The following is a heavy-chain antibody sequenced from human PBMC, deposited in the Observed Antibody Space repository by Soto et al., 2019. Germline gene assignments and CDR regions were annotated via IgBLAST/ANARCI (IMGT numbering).Heavy chain of an antibody. D-gene: IGHD3-22*01. CDR1: GGSFSGYY. CDR2: INHSGST. Sequence: SETLSLTCAVYGGSFSGYYWSWIRQPPGKGLEWIGEINHSGSTNYNPSLKSRVTISVDTSKNQFSLKLSSVTAADTAVYYCARMVVVSLYGMDVWGQGTTVTVSS. J-gene: IGHJ6*02. V-gene: IGHV4-34*01. CDR3: ARMVVVSLYGMDV.